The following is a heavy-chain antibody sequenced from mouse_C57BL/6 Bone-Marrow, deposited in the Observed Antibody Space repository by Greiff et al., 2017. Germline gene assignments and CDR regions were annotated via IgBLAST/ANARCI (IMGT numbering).Heavy chain of an antibody. Sequence: QVQLQQSGAELVRPGTSVKMSCKASGYTFTNYWIGWAKQRPGHGLEWIGDIYPGGGYTNYNEKFKGKATLTADKSSSSAYMKCSRLTSEYSAIYYCARRYYGSSPYYSAMDYWGQGTSVTVSS. V-gene: IGHV1-63*01. CDR3: ARRYYGSSPYYSAMDY. D-gene: IGHD1-1*01. J-gene: IGHJ4*01. CDR1: GYTFTNYW. CDR2: IYPGGGYT.